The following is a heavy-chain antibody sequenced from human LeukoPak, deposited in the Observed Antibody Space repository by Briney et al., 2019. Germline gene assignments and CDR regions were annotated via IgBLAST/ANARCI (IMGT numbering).Heavy chain of an antibody. CDR2: INSDGSST. J-gene: IGHJ5*02. CDR1: GFTFSSYW. CDR3: AGGFYSGSFDP. D-gene: IGHD1-26*01. Sequence: PGGSLRLSCAASGFTFSSYWMHWVRQAPGKGLVWVSRINSDGSSTSYADSVKGRFTISRDNAKNTLYLQMNSLRAEDTAVYYCAGGFYSGSFDPWGQGTLVTVSS. V-gene: IGHV3-74*01.